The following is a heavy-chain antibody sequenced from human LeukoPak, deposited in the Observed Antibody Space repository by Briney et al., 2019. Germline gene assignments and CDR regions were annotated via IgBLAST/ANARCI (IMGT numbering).Heavy chain of an antibody. J-gene: IGHJ6*02. V-gene: IGHV3-23*01. CDR1: GFTFSSYA. CDR2: ISGSGGST. CDR3: ARDSSSWFNHYYGMDV. D-gene: IGHD6-13*01. Sequence: PGGSLRLSCAASGFTFSSYAMSWVRQAPGKGLEWVSAISGSGGSTYYADSVKGRFTISRDNSKNTLYLQMNSLRAEDTAVYYCARDSSSWFNHYYGMDVWGQGTTVTVSS.